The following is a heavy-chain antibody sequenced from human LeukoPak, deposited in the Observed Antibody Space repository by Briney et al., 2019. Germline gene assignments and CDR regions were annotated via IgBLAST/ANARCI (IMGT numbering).Heavy chain of an antibody. Sequence: GGSLRLSCAASGFTFSSYEMNWVRQAPGKGLEWISYISRSGSTIYYADSVKGRFTISRDNAKNSLYLQMNSLRAEDTAVYYCARKRQEGFDYWGQGTLVTVSS. CDR3: ARKRQEGFDY. J-gene: IGHJ4*02. V-gene: IGHV3-48*03. CDR2: ISRSGSTI. CDR1: GFTFSSYE.